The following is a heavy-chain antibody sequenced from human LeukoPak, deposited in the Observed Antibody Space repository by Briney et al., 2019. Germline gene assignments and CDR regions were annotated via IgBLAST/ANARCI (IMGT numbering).Heavy chain of an antibody. V-gene: IGHV4-59*01. J-gene: IGHJ4*02. CDR3: ARAALRVGATSFDY. Sequence: SETLSLTCTVSGGSISSYYWSWIRQPPGKGLEWIGYIYYTGSTNYNPTLKSRVTISVDTSKKQFSLKLSSVTAADTAVYYCARAALRVGATSFDYWGQGTLVTVSS. CDR2: IYYTGST. CDR1: GGSISSYY. D-gene: IGHD1-26*01.